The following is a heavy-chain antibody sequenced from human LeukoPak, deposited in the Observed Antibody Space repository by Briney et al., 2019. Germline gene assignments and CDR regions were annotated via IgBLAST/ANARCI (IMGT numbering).Heavy chain of an antibody. CDR3: ARNYYAHTNWGDAFDI. CDR1: GFTFSSFW. V-gene: IGHV3-7*01. CDR2: IKQDGSEK. D-gene: IGHD3-10*01. Sequence: GGSLRLSCAASGFTFSSFWMSWVRQAPGKGLEWVANIKQDGSEKSYVDSVKGRFTISRDNAKNSLYLQLNTLRAEDTAVYYCARNYYAHTNWGDAFDIWGQGTLVTVSS. J-gene: IGHJ3*02.